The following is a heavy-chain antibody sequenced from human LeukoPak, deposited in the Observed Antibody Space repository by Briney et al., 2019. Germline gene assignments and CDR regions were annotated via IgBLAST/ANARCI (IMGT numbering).Heavy chain of an antibody. Sequence: GGSLRLSCAASGFTVSSNYMSWVRQAPGKGLEWVSAISGSGGSTYYADSVKGRFTISRDNSKNTLYLQMNSLRAEDTAVYYCAKSKGFLEWLSHAGFFDYWGQGTLVTVSS. CDR1: GFTVSSNY. J-gene: IGHJ4*02. D-gene: IGHD3-3*01. CDR3: AKSKGFLEWLSHAGFFDY. V-gene: IGHV3-23*01. CDR2: ISGSGGST.